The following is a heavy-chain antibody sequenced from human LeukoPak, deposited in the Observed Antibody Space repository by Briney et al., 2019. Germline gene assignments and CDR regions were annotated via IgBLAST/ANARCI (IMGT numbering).Heavy chain of an antibody. J-gene: IGHJ4*02. V-gene: IGHV4-34*01. CDR3: ARHPYANRLYYFDY. Sequence: SETLSFTCAVYGGSFSGYYWSRIRQPPGKGLEWIGEINHSGSTNYNPSLKSRVTISVDTSKNQFSLKLSSVTAADTAVYYCARHPYANRLYYFDYWGQGTLVTVSS. CDR2: INHSGST. CDR1: GGSFSGYY. D-gene: IGHD2-8*01.